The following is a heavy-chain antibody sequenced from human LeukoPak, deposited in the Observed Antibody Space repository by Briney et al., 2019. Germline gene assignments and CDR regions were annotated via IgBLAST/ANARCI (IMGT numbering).Heavy chain of an antibody. D-gene: IGHD2-15*01. Sequence: GASVKVSCEASGYTFTNYGFSWVRQAPGQGLEWMGWISAYNGNTYYAQKLQGRVTMTTDTSTSTAYMELRSLRSDDTAVYYCARAVTCRGGNCYSYWFDPWGQGTLVTVCS. CDR3: ARAVTCRGGNCYSYWFDP. CDR1: GYTFTNYG. J-gene: IGHJ5*02. V-gene: IGHV1-18*01. CDR2: ISAYNGNT.